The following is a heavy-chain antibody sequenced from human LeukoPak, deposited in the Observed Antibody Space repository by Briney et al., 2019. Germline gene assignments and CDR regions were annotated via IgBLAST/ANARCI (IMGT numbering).Heavy chain of an antibody. CDR2: IYSGGST. Sequence: PGGSLRLSCAASGFTVSSNYMSWVRQAPGKGLEWVSVIYSGGSTYYADSVKGRFTISRDNSKNTLYLQMNSLRAEDTAAYYCAGEITMVRGKSSAYYYGTDVWGKGTTVTVSS. D-gene: IGHD3-10*01. J-gene: IGHJ6*04. CDR3: AGEITMVRGKSSAYYYGTDV. CDR1: GFTVSSNY. V-gene: IGHV3-53*01.